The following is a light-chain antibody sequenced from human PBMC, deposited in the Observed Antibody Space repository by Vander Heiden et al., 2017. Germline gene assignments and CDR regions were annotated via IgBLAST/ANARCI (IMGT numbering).Light chain of an antibody. V-gene: IGLV1-44*01. CDR3: AAWDDSLNGHVV. CDR1: SSNIGSNT. CDR2: SNN. Sequence: PPPASGTPGQRVTISCSGSSSNIGSNTVNWYQQLPGTAPKLLIYSNNQRPSGVPDRFSGSKSGTSASLAISGLQSEDEADYYCAAWDDSLNGHVVFGGGTKLTVL. J-gene: IGLJ2*01.